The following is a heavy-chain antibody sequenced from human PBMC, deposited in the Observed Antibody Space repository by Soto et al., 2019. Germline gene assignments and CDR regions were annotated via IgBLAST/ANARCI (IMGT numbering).Heavy chain of an antibody. J-gene: IGHJ4*02. Sequence: SETLSLTCTVSDGSVNSGNYYWSWIRQPPGKGLEWIGHIYYIGTTNYNPSLKSRVTISIDTSKNQFSLKVTSVTAADTAMYFCAREEKQLSRYGGDFDYWGQGIRVTVSS. CDR2: IYYIGTT. V-gene: IGHV4-61*01. CDR3: AREEKQLSRYGGDFDY. CDR1: DGSVNSGNYY. D-gene: IGHD3-16*01.